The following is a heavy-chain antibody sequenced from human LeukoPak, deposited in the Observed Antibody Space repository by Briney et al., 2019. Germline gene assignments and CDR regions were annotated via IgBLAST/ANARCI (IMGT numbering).Heavy chain of an antibody. CDR2: INHSGST. V-gene: IGHV4-34*01. J-gene: IGHJ5*02. Sequence: SETLSLTCAVYGGSFSGYYWSWIRQPPGKGLEWIGEINHSGSTNYNPSLKSRVTISVDTSKNQFSLKLSSVTAADTAVYYCARVLPLDTAMASARGWFDPWGQGTLVTVSS. D-gene: IGHD5-18*01. CDR1: GGSFSGYY. CDR3: ARVLPLDTAMASARGWFDP.